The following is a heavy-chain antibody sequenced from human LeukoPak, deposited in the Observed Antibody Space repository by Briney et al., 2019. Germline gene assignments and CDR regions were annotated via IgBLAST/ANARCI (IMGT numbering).Heavy chain of an antibody. D-gene: IGHD4-17*01. J-gene: IGHJ6*02. CDR1: GYTFTSYY. CDR3: ARTAISYGDYAGSGMDV. Sequence: ASVKVSCKASGYTFTSYYMHWVRQAPGQGLEWMGIINPSGGSTSYAQKFQGRVTMTRDTSTSTVYMELSSLRSEDTAVYYCARTAISYGDYAGSGMDVWGQGTTVTVSS. V-gene: IGHV1-46*01. CDR2: INPSGGST.